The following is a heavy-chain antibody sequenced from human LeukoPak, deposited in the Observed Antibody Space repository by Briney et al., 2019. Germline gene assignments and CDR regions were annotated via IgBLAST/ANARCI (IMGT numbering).Heavy chain of an antibody. Sequence: RGSLRLSCAASGFTFSSHWMHWVRQAPGKGLVWVSRINGDGSNTTYADSVKGRFTISRDNAKNTLYLQMNSLRAEDTAVYHCARSKSWYSTDALDIWGQGTMVTVSS. D-gene: IGHD2-15*01. J-gene: IGHJ3*02. CDR2: INGDGSNT. CDR1: GFTFSSHW. V-gene: IGHV3-74*03. CDR3: ARSKSWYSTDALDI.